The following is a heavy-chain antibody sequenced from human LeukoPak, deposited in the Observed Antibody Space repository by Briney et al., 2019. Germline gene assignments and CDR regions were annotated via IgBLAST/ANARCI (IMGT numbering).Heavy chain of an antibody. V-gene: IGHV1-24*01. D-gene: IGHD2-2*01. J-gene: IGHJ5*02. CDR2: FDPENGET. Sequence: ASVKVSCKVSGYTLTEFSMHWVRQAPGKGLEWMGSFDPENGETIYAQKFQGRVTMTEDTSTDTAYMELSSLRSEDTAVYYCATEPLSHCSGSSCYALGQGTLVTVSS. CDR3: ATEPLSHCSGSSCYA. CDR1: GYTLTEFS.